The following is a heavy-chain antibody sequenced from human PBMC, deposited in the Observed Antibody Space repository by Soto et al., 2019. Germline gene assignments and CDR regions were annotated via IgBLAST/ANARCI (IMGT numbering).Heavy chain of an antibody. CDR3: AKKTIAAAGIPYYYYGMDV. J-gene: IGHJ6*02. V-gene: IGHV3-23*01. CDR2: TTDTGGDT. D-gene: IGHD6-13*01. Sequence: GGSLRLSCVASGITFGSRAMSWVRQAPGEGLEWVSTTTDTGGDTKYADFVRGRFTISRDNSKNTLYLQMNSLRAEDTAVYYCAKKTIAAAGIPYYYYGMDVWGQGTTVTVSS. CDR1: GITFGSRA.